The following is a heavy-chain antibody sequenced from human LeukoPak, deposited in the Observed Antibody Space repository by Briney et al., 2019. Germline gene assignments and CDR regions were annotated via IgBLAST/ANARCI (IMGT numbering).Heavy chain of an antibody. CDR1: GFTFSSYS. J-gene: IGHJ4*02. V-gene: IGHV3-48*04. D-gene: IGHD4-17*01. CDR3: AREGPDYGDYYY. CDR2: ISSSGSTI. Sequence: GGSLRLSCAASGFTFSSYSMNWVRQAPGKGLEWVSYISSSGSTIYYADSVKGRFTISRDNAKNSLYLQMNSLRAEDTAVYYCAREGPDYGDYYYWGQGTLVTVSS.